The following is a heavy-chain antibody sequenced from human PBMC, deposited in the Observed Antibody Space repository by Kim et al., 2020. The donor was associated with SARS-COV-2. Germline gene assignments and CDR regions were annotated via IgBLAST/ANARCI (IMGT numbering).Heavy chain of an antibody. CDR2: IRSKAYGGTT. CDR1: GFTFGDYA. D-gene: IGHD3-3*01. J-gene: IGHJ4*02. CDR3: TRADFGVVINTPPPDY. V-gene: IGHV3-49*03. Sequence: GGSLRLSCTASGFTFGDYAMSWFRQAPGKGLEWVGFIRSKAYGGTTEYAASVKGRFTISRDDSKSIAYLQMNSLKTEDTAVYYCTRADFGVVINTPPPDYWGQGTLVTVSS.